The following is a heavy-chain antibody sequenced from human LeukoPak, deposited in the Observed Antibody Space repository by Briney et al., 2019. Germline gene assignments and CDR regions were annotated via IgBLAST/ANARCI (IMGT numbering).Heavy chain of an antibody. V-gene: IGHV4-39*01. CDR1: GGSISSSSYY. D-gene: IGHD3-22*01. CDR2: IYYSGST. J-gene: IGHJ4*02. CDR3: ARLPNYYDSSGYYYGFDY. Sequence: SETLSLTCTVSGGSISSSSYYWGWIRQPPGKGLEWIESIYYSGSTYYNPSLKSRVTISVDTSKNQFSLKLSSVTAADTAVYYCARLPNYYDSSGYYYGFDYWGQGTLVTVSS.